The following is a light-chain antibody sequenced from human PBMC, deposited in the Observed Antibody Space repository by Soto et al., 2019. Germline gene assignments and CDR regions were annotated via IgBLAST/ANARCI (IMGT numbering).Light chain of an antibody. CDR3: QTWGTGTVV. CDR1: SGHSSYA. Sequence: QPVLTQSPSASASRGASVKLTCTLSSGHSSYAIAWHQQQPEKGPRYLMKLNSDGSHSKGDGIPDRLSGSSSGAERYLTISSLQSEDEADYYCQTWGTGTVVFGGGTKLTVL. J-gene: IGLJ2*01. CDR2: LNSDGSH. V-gene: IGLV4-69*01.